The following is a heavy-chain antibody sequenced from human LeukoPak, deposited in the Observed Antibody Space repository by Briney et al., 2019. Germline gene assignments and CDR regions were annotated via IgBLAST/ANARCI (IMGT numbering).Heavy chain of an antibody. D-gene: IGHD4-17*01. J-gene: IGHJ4*02. V-gene: IGHV4-34*01. CDR2: INHSGSI. CDR3: ARGRGDEYGDYDY. CDR1: GGSFSGYS. Sequence: SETLSLTCAVYGGSFSGYSWSWIRQSPGKGLEWIGEINHSGSINYNPSVRSRVTISEDTSKNQFSLNLNSVTAADTAVYYCARGRGDEYGDYDYWGQGSLVTVSS.